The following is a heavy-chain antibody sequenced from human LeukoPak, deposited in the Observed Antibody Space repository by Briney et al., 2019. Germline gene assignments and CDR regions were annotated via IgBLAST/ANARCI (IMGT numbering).Heavy chain of an antibody. D-gene: IGHD3-3*01. J-gene: IGHJ3*02. V-gene: IGHV1-46*01. CDR2: INPSGGST. CDR1: GYTFTSYY. CDR3: AILFTIFGVPPEAFDI. Sequence: ASVKVSCKASGYTFTSYYMHWVRQAPGQGLEWMGIINPSGGSTSYAQKFQGRVTTTRDTSTSTVYMELSSLRSEDTAVYYCAILFTIFGVPPEAFDIWGQGTMVTVSS.